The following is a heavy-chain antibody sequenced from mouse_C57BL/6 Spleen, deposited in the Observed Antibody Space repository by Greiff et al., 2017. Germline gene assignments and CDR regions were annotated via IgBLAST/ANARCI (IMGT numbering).Heavy chain of an antibody. Sequence: QVQLQQSGAELVKPGASVKISCKASGYAFSSYWMNWGKQRPGKGLEWIGQIYPGDGDTNYNGKFKGKATLTADKSSSTAYMQLSSLTSEDSAVYFCARGTMDYWGQGTSVTVSS. CDR3: ARGTMDY. V-gene: IGHV1-80*01. CDR1: GYAFSSYW. CDR2: IYPGDGDT. J-gene: IGHJ4*01.